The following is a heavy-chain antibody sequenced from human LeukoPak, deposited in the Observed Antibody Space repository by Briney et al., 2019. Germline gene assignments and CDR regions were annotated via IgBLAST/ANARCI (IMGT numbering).Heavy chain of an antibody. D-gene: IGHD2-21*02. Sequence: PGGSLRLSCAASGVTFSSYSMNWVRQAPGKGLEWVSYISSSSTITYYADSVKGRFTISRDNAKNSLYLQMNRLRAEDTAVYYCARDVVTEVVTLTTTDSWGQGTLVTVSS. CDR3: ARDVVTEVVTLTTTDS. J-gene: IGHJ4*02. CDR1: GVTFSSYS. V-gene: IGHV3-48*01. CDR2: ISSSSTIT.